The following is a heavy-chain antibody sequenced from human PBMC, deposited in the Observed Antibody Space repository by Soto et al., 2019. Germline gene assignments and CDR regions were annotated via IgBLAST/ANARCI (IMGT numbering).Heavy chain of an antibody. CDR2: IYYSGST. V-gene: IGHV4-39*01. CDR3: ALKGVAVTTTDY. Sequence: PSETLSLTCTVSGGSISSSSYYWGWIRQPPGKGLEWIGSIYYSGSTYYNPSLKSRVTISVDTSKNQFSLKLSSVTAADTAVYYCALKGVAVTTTDYWGQGTLVTVSS. CDR1: GGSISSSSYY. J-gene: IGHJ4*02. D-gene: IGHD4-17*01.